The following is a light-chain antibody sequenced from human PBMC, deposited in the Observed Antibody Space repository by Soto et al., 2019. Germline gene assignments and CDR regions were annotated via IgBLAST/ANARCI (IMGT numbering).Light chain of an antibody. CDR1: NSDVGGYNY. J-gene: IGLJ1*01. CDR3: SSYTSSSTLV. CDR2: EVS. Sequence: QSALTQPASVSGSPGQSITISCTGTNSDVGGYNYVSWYQQHPGKAPKLMIYEVSNRPSGVSNRFSGSKSGNTASLTISGLQADDEADYYCSSYTSSSTLVFGTGTKVTVL. V-gene: IGLV2-14*01.